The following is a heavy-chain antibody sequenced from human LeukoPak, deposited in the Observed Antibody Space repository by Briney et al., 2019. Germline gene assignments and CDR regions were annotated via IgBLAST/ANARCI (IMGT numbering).Heavy chain of an antibody. Sequence: GGSLRLSCAASGFTFSSHWMHWVRQAPGKGLVWVSRVNNDGSSTTYADSVKGRFTISRDNAKNTLYLQMNSLRAEDTAVYYCAGGDNGSGRDWGQGTLVTVSS. D-gene: IGHD3-10*01. CDR2: VNNDGSST. CDR3: AGGDNGSGRD. J-gene: IGHJ4*02. V-gene: IGHV3-74*01. CDR1: GFTFSSHW.